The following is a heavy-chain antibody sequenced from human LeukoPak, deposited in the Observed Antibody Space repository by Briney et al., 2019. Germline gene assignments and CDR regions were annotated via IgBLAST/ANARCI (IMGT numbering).Heavy chain of an antibody. CDR2: IYYSGST. CDR3: ARVNPCCSTNDY. D-gene: IGHD2-15*01. CDR1: GGSISSGGYY. Sequence: SETLSLTCTVSGGSISSGGYYWSWIRQHPGKGLEWIGYIYYSGSTYYNPSLKSRVTISVDTSKNQFSLKLSSVTAADTAVYYCARVNPCCSTNDYWGQGTLVTVSS. V-gene: IGHV4-31*03. J-gene: IGHJ4*02.